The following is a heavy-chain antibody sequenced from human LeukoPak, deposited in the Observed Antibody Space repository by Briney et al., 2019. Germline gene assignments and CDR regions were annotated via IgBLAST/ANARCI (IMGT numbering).Heavy chain of an antibody. CDR3: ARVGGPDYYYYYMDV. Sequence: SETLSLTCTVSGGSISSYYWSWIRQPPGKGLEWIGYIYYSGSTNYNPSLKSRVTISVDTSKNQFSLKLSSVTAADTAVYYCARVGGPDYYYYYMDVWGKGTTVTVSS. CDR2: IYYSGST. J-gene: IGHJ6*03. CDR1: GGSISSYY. V-gene: IGHV4-59*01.